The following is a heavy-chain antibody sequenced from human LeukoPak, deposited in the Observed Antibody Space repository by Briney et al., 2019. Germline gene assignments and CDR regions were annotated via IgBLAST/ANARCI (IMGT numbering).Heavy chain of an antibody. Sequence: GGSLRLSCAASGFTFRNFGMHWVRQTPGKGLECVAVISYDGSNTYYADSVKGRFTISRDNSKSTLSLQLSSLGVEDTAVYYCAKERCSGSACYIFDSWGQGTLVIVSA. V-gene: IGHV3-30*18. CDR2: ISYDGSNT. CDR3: AKERCSGSACYIFDS. J-gene: IGHJ4*02. CDR1: GFTFRNFG. D-gene: IGHD2-15*01.